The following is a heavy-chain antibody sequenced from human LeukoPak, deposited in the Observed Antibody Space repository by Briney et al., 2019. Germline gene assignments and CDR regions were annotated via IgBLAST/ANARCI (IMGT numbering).Heavy chain of an antibody. CDR3: ARALGAEGWFDP. CDR1: GDSVSSNSAA. Sequence: SQTLSLTCAISGDSVSSNSAAWNWIRQSPSTGLEWQGRTYYRSKWYNHYAVSVNNRTTINPNTFKNQLYQQLNSVTPEDTAVYYCARALGAEGWFDPWGQGTLVTVSS. V-gene: IGHV6-1*01. D-gene: IGHD3-16*01. CDR2: TYYRSKWYN. J-gene: IGHJ5*02.